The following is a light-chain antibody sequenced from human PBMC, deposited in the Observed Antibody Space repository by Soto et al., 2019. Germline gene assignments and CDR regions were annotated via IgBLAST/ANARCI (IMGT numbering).Light chain of an antibody. CDR2: DTS. Sequence: IVLTQSPASLSLSPGERATLSCGASHTIASVYLAWYQHKPGLAPRLLIYDTSIRATVIPDRFTGSGSGTDSTLTISILEPEDFADYYCQQYDTSLTFGGGTKVEIK. CDR1: HTIASVY. CDR3: QQYDTSLT. J-gene: IGKJ4*01. V-gene: IGKV3D-20*01.